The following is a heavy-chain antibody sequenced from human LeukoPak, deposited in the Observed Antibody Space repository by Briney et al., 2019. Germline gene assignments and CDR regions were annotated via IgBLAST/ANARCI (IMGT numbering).Heavy chain of an antibody. CDR1: GFTFSSYW. CDR2: INSDGSST. CDR3: ARCPYYYGMDV. V-gene: IGHV3-74*01. Sequence: GGSLRLSCAASGFTFSSYWMHWVRQAPGKGLVWVSRINSDGSSTSYADSVKGRFTISRDNAKNTLYLQMNSLRAEDTAVYYCARCPYYYGMDVWGQGTTVTVSS. J-gene: IGHJ6*02. D-gene: IGHD5/OR15-5a*01.